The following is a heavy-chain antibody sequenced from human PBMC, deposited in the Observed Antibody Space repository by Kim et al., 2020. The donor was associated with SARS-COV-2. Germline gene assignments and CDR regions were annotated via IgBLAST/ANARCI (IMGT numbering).Heavy chain of an antibody. Sequence: YADSVKGRFIISRDNSKNTVYLQMNSLRVEDTATYYCAKMPRTGYYFDYWGQGALVTVSS. D-gene: IGHD2-2*01. J-gene: IGHJ4*02. CDR3: AKMPRTGYYFDY. V-gene: IGHV3-23*03.